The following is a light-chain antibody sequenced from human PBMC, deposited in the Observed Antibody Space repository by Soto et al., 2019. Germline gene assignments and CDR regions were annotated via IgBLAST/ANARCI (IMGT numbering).Light chain of an antibody. V-gene: IGKV3-20*01. Sequence: EIVLTQSPGTLSLSPGERATLSCRTSQSINSNYLAWYQQKPGQAPRLLIYGASSRTTGIPDRFSGSGSGTDFTRTISRLEPEDFAVYFCQQYSSSPLTFGQGPKLEIK. CDR1: QSINSNY. CDR2: GAS. J-gene: IGKJ2*01. CDR3: QQYSSSPLT.